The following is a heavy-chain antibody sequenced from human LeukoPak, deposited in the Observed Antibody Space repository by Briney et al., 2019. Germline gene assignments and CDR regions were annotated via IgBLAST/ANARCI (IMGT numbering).Heavy chain of an antibody. CDR3: ARGGVVSSLFDY. CDR2: IYHSATT. D-gene: IGHD6-6*01. V-gene: IGHV4-30-2*01. J-gene: IGHJ4*02. Sequence: SEXXSLXCTVWXGSISSGGYYWRWXRQPGXXXLDWIGYIYHSATTYYNPSLKSRVTISVDRSKNPFSLKLSSVTAADTAVYYCARGGVVSSLFDYWGQGTLVTVSA. CDR1: XGSISSGGYY.